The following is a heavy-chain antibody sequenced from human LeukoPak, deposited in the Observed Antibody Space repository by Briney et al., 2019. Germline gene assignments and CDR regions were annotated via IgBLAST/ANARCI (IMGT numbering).Heavy chain of an antibody. J-gene: IGHJ6*03. V-gene: IGHV3-23*01. D-gene: IGHD2-2*02. CDR2: ISGSGGST. Sequence: GGSLRLSCAASGFTFGSYAMSWVRQAPGKGLEWVSAISGSGGSTYYADSVKGRFTISRDNSKNTLYLQMNSLRAEDTAVYYCAKGATPIRRGYYYYMDVWGKGTTVTVSS. CDR1: GFTFGSYA. CDR3: AKGATPIRRGYYYYMDV.